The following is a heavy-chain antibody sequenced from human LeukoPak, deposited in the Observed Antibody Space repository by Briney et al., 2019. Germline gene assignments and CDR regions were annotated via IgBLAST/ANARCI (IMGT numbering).Heavy chain of an antibody. CDR1: GYTFTSDD. J-gene: IGHJ4*02. CDR3: ASLVPYYGSGSYYKTFDY. V-gene: IGHV1-8*01. CDR2: MNPNSGNT. Sequence: GASVKVSCKASGYTFTSDDINWVRQATGQGLEWMGWMNPNSGNTGYAQKFQGRVTMTRNTSISTAYMELSSLRSEDTAVYYCASLVPYYGSGSYYKTFDYWGQGTLVTVSS. D-gene: IGHD3-10*01.